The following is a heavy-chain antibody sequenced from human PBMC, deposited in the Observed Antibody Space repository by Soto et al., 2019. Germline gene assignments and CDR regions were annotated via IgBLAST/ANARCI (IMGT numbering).Heavy chain of an antibody. J-gene: IGHJ6*02. V-gene: IGHV4-31*03. D-gene: IGHD2-2*02. CDR1: GGSISSGGYY. CDR2: IYYSGST. CDR3: VRYSSGRGMDV. Sequence: SETLSLTCTVSGGSISSGGYYWSWIRQHPGKGLEWIGYIYYSGSTYYNPSLKSRVTISVDTSKNQFSLKLSSVTAADTAVYYCVRYSSGRGMDVWGQGTTVTVSS.